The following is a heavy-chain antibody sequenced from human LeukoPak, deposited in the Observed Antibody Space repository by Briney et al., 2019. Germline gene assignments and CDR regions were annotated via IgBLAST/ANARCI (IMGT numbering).Heavy chain of an antibody. CDR2: IDYAGGST. J-gene: IGHJ4*02. D-gene: IGHD3-10*01. V-gene: IGHV3-23*01. CDR3: AATRVCGGVLLRPNCLYFED. CDR1: GFTFNNYV. Sequence: GGSLRLSCAASGFTFNNYVMSWVRQAPGRGLEWVSGIDYAGGSTNYADSVQGRFTVSRDNSKNTLYLQLNSLRAEDTAIYYCAATRVCGGVLLRPNCLYFEDWGQGTLVTVSS.